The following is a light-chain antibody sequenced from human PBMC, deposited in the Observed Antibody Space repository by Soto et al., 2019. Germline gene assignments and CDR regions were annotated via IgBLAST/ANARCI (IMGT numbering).Light chain of an antibody. CDR1: QSVSSSY. Sequence: EIVLTQSPGTLCLSPGERATLSCRASQSVSSSYLAWYQQKPGQAPRLLIYGASSRATGIPDRFSGSWSGTDFTLTISRLEPEDFEVYYCQQYGSSPPVTFGQGTRLEIK. CDR3: QQYGSSPPVT. J-gene: IGKJ5*01. V-gene: IGKV3-20*01. CDR2: GAS.